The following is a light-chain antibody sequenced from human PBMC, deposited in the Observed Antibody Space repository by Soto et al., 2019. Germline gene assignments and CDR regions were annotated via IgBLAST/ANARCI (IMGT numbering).Light chain of an antibody. CDR3: SSYTVTSVTLYV. CDR1: NSDIGSHNY. CDR2: EVS. V-gene: IGLV2-14*01. J-gene: IGLJ1*01. Sequence: QSALTQPASVSGSPGQSITISCTGTNSDIGSHNYVSWYQQHPGKAPKVMIYEVSNRPSGVSNRFSGSKSGNTASLTISGLQAEDEADYYCSSYTVTSVTLYVFGTGTKVTVL.